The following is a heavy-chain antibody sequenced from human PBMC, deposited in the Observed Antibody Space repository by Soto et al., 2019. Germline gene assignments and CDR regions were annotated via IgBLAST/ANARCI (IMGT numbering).Heavy chain of an antibody. CDR2: INPKSGGT. V-gene: IGHV1-2*04. Sequence: RASVEVSCKXSGYSFTDYHIHWVRQAPGQGLEWLGRINPKSGGTSTAQKFQGWVTMTRDRSISTVYMELTRLRSDDTAVYFCARGHSTHCSNGVCSFFYNHEMDVWGQGTTVTVSS. CDR1: GYSFTDYH. J-gene: IGHJ6*02. D-gene: IGHD2-8*01. CDR3: ARGHSTHCSNGVCSFFYNHEMDV.